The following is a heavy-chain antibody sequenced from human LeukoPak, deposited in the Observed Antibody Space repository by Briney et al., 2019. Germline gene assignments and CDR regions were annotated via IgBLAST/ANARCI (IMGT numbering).Heavy chain of an antibody. Sequence: GGSLRLSCAASGFTFDDYGMSWVRQAPGKGLEWVSGINWNGGSTGYADSVKGRFTISRDNAKNSLYLQMNSLRAEDTALYYCARGGFWSGYWYYFDYWGQGTLVTVSS. CDR3: ARGGFWSGYWYYFDY. CDR2: INWNGGST. CDR1: GFTFDDYG. J-gene: IGHJ4*02. D-gene: IGHD3-3*01. V-gene: IGHV3-20*04.